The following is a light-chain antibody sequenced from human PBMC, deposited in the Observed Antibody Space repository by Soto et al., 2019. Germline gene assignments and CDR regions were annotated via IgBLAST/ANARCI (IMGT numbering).Light chain of an antibody. V-gene: IGKV3-15*01. J-gene: IGKJ4*02. Sequence: EIVMTQSPATLSVSPGERVTLSCRASQDIRSSLAWYQQKPGQAPRLLIYGASIRATGVPATFSGSGSGTEFTLSISSLQSEHLGVYYCQQDSSCPLTFGGGTKVEIK. CDR1: QDIRSS. CDR2: GAS. CDR3: QQDSSCPLT.